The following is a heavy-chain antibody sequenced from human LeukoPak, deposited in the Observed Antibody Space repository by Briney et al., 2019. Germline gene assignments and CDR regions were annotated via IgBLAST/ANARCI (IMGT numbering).Heavy chain of an antibody. CDR3: ARIGYSSSSIDY. CDR1: GFTFSWYW. V-gene: IGHV3-7*01. J-gene: IGHJ4*02. CDR2: IKENGSIK. Sequence: PGVSLRLSCAASGFTFSWYWMSWVRQAPGKGLEWVANIKENGSIKYYLDSVKGRLTISRDNAKSSLYLQVNSLRAEDTALYYCARIGYSSSSIDYWGQGTLVTVSS. D-gene: IGHD6-13*01.